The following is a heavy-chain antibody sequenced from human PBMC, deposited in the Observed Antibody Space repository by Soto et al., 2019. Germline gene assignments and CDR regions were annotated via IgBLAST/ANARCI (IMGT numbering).Heavy chain of an antibody. CDR2: MNPNSGNT. D-gene: IGHD4-17*01. CDR1: GYTFTSHD. Sequence: QVQLVQSGAEVKKSGASVKVSCKASGYTFTSHDINWVRQATGQGLEWMGWMNPNSGNTGYAQKFQGRVTMTRNTSISKAYMELSSLRSEDTALYYCARCDYGVYARFDYWGQGTLVTVSS. J-gene: IGHJ4*02. CDR3: ARCDYGVYARFDY. V-gene: IGHV1-8*01.